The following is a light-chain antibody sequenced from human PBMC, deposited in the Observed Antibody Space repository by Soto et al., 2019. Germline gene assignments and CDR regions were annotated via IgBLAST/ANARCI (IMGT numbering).Light chain of an antibody. CDR1: SSDIGYYDY. CDR2: EVN. Sequence: QSVLAQPASVSGSPGQSITISCSGTSSDIGYYDYVSWYQQHPGKAPRLMIYEVNKRPSGVPDRFSGSKSGYTASLTVSGLQTEDEAFYYCSSSAGIYHYLVFGGGTKVTVL. J-gene: IGLJ3*02. CDR3: SSSAGIYHYLV. V-gene: IGLV2-8*01.